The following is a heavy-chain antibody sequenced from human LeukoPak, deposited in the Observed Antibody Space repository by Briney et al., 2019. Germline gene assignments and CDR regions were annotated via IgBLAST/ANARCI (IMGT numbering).Heavy chain of an antibody. J-gene: IGHJ4*02. D-gene: IGHD1-26*01. CDR1: RFTFSSYS. CDR2: ISSSSSYI. CDR3: ARDSGASTRTPPYY. Sequence: GGSLRLSCAASRFTFSSYSMNWVRQAPGKGLEWVSSISSSSSYIYYADSVKGRFTISRDNAKNSLYLQMNSLRAEDTAVYYCARDSGASTRTPPYYWGQGTLVTVSS. V-gene: IGHV3-21*01.